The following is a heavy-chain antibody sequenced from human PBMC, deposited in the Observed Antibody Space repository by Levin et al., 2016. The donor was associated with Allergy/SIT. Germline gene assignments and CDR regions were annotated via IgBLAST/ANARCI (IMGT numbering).Heavy chain of an antibody. J-gene: IGHJ4*02. Sequence: GSLRLSCAVYGGSFSGYYWTWIRQPPGKGLEWIGGINHSGSTNYNPSLKSRLTISVDTSKNQFFLNLSSVTAADTAVYYCARGRNWNYGSGVYFDYWGQGTLVTVVL. V-gene: IGHV4-34*01. CDR1: GGSFSGYY. CDR2: INHSGST. CDR3: ARGRNWNYGSGVYFDY. D-gene: IGHD1-7*01.